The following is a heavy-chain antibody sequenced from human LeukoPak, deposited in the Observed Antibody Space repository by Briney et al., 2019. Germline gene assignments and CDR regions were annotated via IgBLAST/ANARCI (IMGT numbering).Heavy chain of an antibody. D-gene: IGHD1-26*01. CDR3: ARVLSGTGSYFDY. CDR2: ISSSSSYI. CDR1: GFTFSSYS. Sequence: GGSLRLSCAASGFTFSSYSMNWVRQAPGKGLEWVSSISSSSSYIYYADSVKGRFTISRDNAKNSLYLQMNSLRAEDTAVYYCARVLSGTGSYFDYWGQGTLVTVSS. V-gene: IGHV3-21*01. J-gene: IGHJ4*02.